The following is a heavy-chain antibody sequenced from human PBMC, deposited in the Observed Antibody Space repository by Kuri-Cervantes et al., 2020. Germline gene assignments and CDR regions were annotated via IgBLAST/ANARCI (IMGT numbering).Heavy chain of an antibody. CDR1: GFTFSSYS. Sequence: GGSLRLSCAASGFTFSSYSMNWVRQAPGKGLEWVSYISSSSSTIYYADSVKGRFTISRDNAKNSLYLQMNSLRAEDTAVYYCAALRDAYYYYGMDVWGQGTTVTVSS. CDR2: ISSSSSTI. J-gene: IGHJ6*02. D-gene: IGHD4-17*01. CDR3: AALRDAYYYYGMDV. V-gene: IGHV3-48*04.